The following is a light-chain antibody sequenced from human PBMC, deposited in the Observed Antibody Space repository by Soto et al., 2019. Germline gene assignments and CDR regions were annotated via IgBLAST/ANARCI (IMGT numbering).Light chain of an antibody. CDR1: QSVRSNY. Sequence: EIVLTQSPGTLSLSPGERATLSCRASQSVRSNYLAWYQQKPGQAPRLLIFGASSRATGTPNRFSGSGSETDFTLTISRLEPEDFAVYYCQQYGRSLWTFGQGTKVEIK. J-gene: IGKJ1*01. V-gene: IGKV3-20*01. CDR3: QQYGRSLWT. CDR2: GAS.